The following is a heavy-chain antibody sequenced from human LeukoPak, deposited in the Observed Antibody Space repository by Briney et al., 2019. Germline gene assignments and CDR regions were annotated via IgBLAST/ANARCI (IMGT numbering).Heavy chain of an antibody. CDR3: ARDYAFDVLDI. J-gene: IGHJ3*02. D-gene: IGHD2-2*01. CDR2: ISSSGSTI. V-gene: IGHV3-48*03. Sequence: GGSLRLSCAASGFTFSSYEMNWVRQAPGKGLEWVSYISSSGSTIYYADSVKGRFTVSRDNAKNSLYLQMNSLRAEDTAVYYCARDYAFDVLDIWGQGTMVTVSS. CDR1: GFTFSSYE.